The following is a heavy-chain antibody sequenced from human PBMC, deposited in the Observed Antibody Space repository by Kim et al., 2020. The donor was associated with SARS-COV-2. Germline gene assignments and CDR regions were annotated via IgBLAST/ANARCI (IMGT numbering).Heavy chain of an antibody. V-gene: IGHV1-18*01. J-gene: IGHJ6*02. CDR3: ARDKAAPYYDSWKPNYYYGMDV. Sequence: ASVKVSCKSSGYTFTSYGISWVRQAPGQGLEWMGWISAYNGNTNYAQKLQGRVTMTTDTSTSTAYMELRSLRSDDTAVYYCARDKAAPYYDSWKPNYYYGMDVWGQGTTVTVSS. CDR2: ISAYNGNT. D-gene: IGHD3-22*01. CDR1: GYTFTSYG.